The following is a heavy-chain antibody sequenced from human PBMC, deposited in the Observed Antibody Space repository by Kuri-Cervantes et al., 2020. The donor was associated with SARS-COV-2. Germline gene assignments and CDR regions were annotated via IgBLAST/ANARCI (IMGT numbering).Heavy chain of an antibody. D-gene: IGHD5-18*01. J-gene: IGHJ4*02. Sequence: GESLKISCAASGFTFSSYAMSWVRQAPGKGLEWVSAISGSGGSTYYADFVKGRFTSSRDNSKNTLYLQMNSLRAEDTAVYYCLRDSGYSYVSDYWGQGTLVTVSS. CDR3: LRDSGYSYVSDY. CDR1: GFTFSSYA. CDR2: ISGSGGST. V-gene: IGHV3-23*01.